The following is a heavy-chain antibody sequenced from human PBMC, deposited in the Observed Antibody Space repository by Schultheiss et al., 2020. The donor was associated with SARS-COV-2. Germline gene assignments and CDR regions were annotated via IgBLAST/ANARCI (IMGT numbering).Heavy chain of an antibody. Sequence: SETLSLTCAVYGGSFSGYYWSWIRQPPGKGLEWIGEINHSGSTNYNPSLKSRVTISVDTSKNQFSLKLSSVTAADTAVYYCARAHSDPGSGYYPADAFDIWGQGTTVTVSS. CDR3: ARAHSDPGSGYYPADAFDI. CDR1: GGSFSGYY. CDR2: INHSGST. J-gene: IGHJ3*02. V-gene: IGHV4-34*01. D-gene: IGHD3-22*01.